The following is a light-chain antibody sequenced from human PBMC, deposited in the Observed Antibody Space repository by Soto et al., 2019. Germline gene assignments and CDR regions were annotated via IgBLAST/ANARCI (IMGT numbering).Light chain of an antibody. CDR1: QAITSW. Sequence: DIRVTQSPSSVSASVGDRVTITCRASQAITSWLAWYQQKPGRAPKLLIYSASSLQSGAPSRFTGSGSGTDFTLTITSLQPDDAAVYYCQQTRSFPLTFGGGTKVDIK. J-gene: IGKJ4*01. CDR2: SAS. V-gene: IGKV1-12*01. CDR3: QQTRSFPLT.